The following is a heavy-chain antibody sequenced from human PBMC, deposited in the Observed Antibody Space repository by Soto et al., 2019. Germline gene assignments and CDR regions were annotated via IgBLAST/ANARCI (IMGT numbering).Heavy chain of an antibody. D-gene: IGHD2-15*01. V-gene: IGHV4-4*02. CDR2: ISQSGTA. J-gene: IGHJ4*02. CDR1: GDSFGSGYW. CDR3: ARHGGRFFEY. Sequence: QVQLQESGPGLVKPSETLSLTCAVSGDSFGSGYWWSWVRQPPGKGLQWIGQISQSGTANYNPSLESRVTMSVDKSKNQFSLILTSVTAADTAVYYCARHGGRFFEYWGQGILVTVSS.